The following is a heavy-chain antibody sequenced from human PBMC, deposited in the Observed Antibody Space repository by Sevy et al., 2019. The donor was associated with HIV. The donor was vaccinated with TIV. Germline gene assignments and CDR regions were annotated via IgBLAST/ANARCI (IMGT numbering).Heavy chain of an antibody. V-gene: IGHV3-15*01. CDR1: GFSFSNAW. Sequence: GGSLRLSCAASGFSFSNAWMSWVRQAPGKGLEWVGPIKSKSDGGTTDYAAPVKGRFTISRHDSKNTLYLQINSLKTEDTAMYYCTTEVRWELGNWFDPWGQGTLVTVSS. CDR2: IKSKSDGGTT. J-gene: IGHJ5*02. D-gene: IGHD7-27*01. CDR3: TTEVRWELGNWFDP.